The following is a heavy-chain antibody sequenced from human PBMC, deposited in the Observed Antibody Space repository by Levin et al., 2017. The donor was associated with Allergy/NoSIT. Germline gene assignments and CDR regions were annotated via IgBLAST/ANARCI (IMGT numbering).Heavy chain of an antibody. V-gene: IGHV1-2*02. J-gene: IGHJ6*02. CDR1: GYTFTGYY. D-gene: IGHD3-10*01. CDR3: ARDLRFGGYYYYGMDV. Sequence: ASVKVSCKASGYTFTGYYMHWVRQAPGQGLEWMGWINPNSGGTDYAQKFQGRVTMTRDTSISTAYMELSRLRSDDTAVYYCARDLRFGGYYYYGMDVWGQGTTVTVSS. CDR2: INPNSGGT.